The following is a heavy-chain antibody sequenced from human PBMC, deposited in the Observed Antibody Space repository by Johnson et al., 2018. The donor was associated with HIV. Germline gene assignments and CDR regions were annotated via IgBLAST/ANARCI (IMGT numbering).Heavy chain of an antibody. CDR2: IYSGGNT. CDR1: RFTVSSNY. J-gene: IGHJ3*02. D-gene: IGHD6-13*01. V-gene: IGHV3-66*01. Sequence: MHLVESGGGLVQPGGSLRLSCAASRFTVSSNYMTWVRQAPGKGLEWVSVIYSGGNTYYADSVKGRFTISRDNSKNSLFLQMNSLRVEDTAVYYCARSGGYPNAFDIWGQGTMVTVSS. CDR3: ARSGGYPNAFDI.